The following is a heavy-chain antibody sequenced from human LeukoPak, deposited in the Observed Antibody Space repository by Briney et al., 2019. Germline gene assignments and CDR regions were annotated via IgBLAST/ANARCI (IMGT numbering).Heavy chain of an antibody. CDR1: GFTFSSYW. J-gene: IGHJ4*02. CDR3: AGEPETTVTPLFDY. V-gene: IGHV3-7*01. CDR2: IKQDGSEK. D-gene: IGHD4-17*01. Sequence: GGSLRLSCAASGFTFSSYWMSWVRQAPGKGLEWVANIKQDGSEKYYVDSVKGRFTISRDNAKNSLYLQMNSLRAEDTAVYYCAGEPETTVTPLFDYWGQGTLVTVSS.